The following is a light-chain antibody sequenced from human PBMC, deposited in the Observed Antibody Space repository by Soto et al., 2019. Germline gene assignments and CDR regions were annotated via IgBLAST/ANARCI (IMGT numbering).Light chain of an antibody. CDR1: QSISSW. Sequence: DIQMTQSPSTPSASLGDRVTRPCRASQSISSWLAWYQQKPGKAPKLLIYDASSLESGVPSRFSGSGSGTEFTLTISSLQPDDFATYYCQHYNSYSETFGQGTKVDIK. CDR2: DAS. CDR3: QHYNSYSET. V-gene: IGKV1-5*01. J-gene: IGKJ1*01.